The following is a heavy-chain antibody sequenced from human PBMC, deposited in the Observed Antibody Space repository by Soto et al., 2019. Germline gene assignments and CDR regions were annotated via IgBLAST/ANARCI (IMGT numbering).Heavy chain of an antibody. J-gene: IGHJ6*02. V-gene: IGHV3-13*05. Sequence: EVQLVESGGGLVQPGGSLRLSCEASGFTFRNYDMHWVRQGTGKGLEWVSGISAAGDPDYADSVEGRFTISRENAQNSFFLQMNSLRVGDTAVYYCARTDRDFYGLDVWGQGTTAIVSS. CDR2: ISAAGDP. CDR3: ARTDRDFYGLDV. CDR1: GFTFRNYD.